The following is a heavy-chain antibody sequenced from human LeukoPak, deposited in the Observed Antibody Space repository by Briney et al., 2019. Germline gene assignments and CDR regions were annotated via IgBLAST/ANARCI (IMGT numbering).Heavy chain of an antibody. CDR3: ARDGDWVGGIIDY. V-gene: IGHV3-74*01. J-gene: IGHJ4*02. D-gene: IGHD2-21*01. Sequence: HPGGSLRLSCAASGFTFSSFWMQWVRQAPGKGLVWVSRIKSDGSGPTYADSVQGRFTISSDNEKNALYLQRNSLRAEDTAVYYCARDGDWVGGIIDYWGQGTLVTVSS. CDR2: IKSDGSGP. CDR1: GFTFSSFW.